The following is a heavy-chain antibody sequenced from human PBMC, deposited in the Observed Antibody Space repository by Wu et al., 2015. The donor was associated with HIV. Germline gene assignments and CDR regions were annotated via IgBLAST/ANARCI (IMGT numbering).Heavy chain of an antibody. V-gene: IGHV1-2*02. CDR3: ARSHKWLQLRYQGNFDY. CDR2: INPNSGGT. Sequence: QVQLVQSGAEVKKPGASVKVSCKASGYTFTGYYMHWVRQAPGQGLEWMGWINPNSGGTNYARDFQGRLTMTRDTSITTVYMELKRLTSEDTAMYFCARSHKWLQLRYQGNFDYWGQGTVVTVSS. D-gene: IGHD5-12*01. J-gene: IGHJ4*02. CDR1: GYTFTGYY.